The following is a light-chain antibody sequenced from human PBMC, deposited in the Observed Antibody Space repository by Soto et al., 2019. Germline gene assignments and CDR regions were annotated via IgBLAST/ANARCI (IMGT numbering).Light chain of an antibody. V-gene: IGLV2-14*03. CDR2: AVT. J-gene: IGLJ1*01. Sequence: QSALTQPASVSGSSGQSITISCTGTSSDVGAYNYVSWYQQHPGKAPKLMIFAVTNRPSGVSNRFSCSKSGNTASLTISGLQAEYEPDYYCSSYTGRKFYVSGTGTKVPV. CDR3: SSYTGRKFYV. CDR1: SSDVGAYNY.